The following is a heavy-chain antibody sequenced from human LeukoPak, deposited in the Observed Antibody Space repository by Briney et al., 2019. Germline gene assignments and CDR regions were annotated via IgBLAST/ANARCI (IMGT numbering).Heavy chain of an antibody. Sequence: SVKVSCKASGGTFSSYAISWVRQAPGQGVEWMGRIIPIFGTANYAQKFQGRVTITTDESTSTAYMELSSLRSEDTAVYYCARDRLPRRGSGYYFDYWGQGTLVTVSS. D-gene: IGHD3-22*01. J-gene: IGHJ4*02. CDR1: GGTFSSYA. V-gene: IGHV1-69*05. CDR2: IIPIFGTA. CDR3: ARDRLPRRGSGYYFDY.